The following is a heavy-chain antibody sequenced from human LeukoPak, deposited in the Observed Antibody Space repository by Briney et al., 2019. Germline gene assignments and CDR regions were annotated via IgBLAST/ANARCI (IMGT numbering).Heavy chain of an antibody. D-gene: IGHD6-13*01. Sequence: PGGSLRLSCAASGFTFSSYAMTWVRQAPGQGLEWVSSISGSGDTTYHADSVRGRFAISRDNSKSTLYLLMNNLRTEDTAVYYCAKWGGRETDSNTWYGPLGHWGRGTLATVSP. CDR2: ISGSGDTT. J-gene: IGHJ4*02. CDR3: AKWGGRETDSNTWYGPLGH. CDR1: GFTFSSYA. V-gene: IGHV3-23*01.